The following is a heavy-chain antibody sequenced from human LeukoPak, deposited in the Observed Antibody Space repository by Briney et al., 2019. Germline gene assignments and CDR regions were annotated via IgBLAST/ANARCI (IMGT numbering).Heavy chain of an antibody. V-gene: IGHV4-59*08. J-gene: IGHJ4*02. D-gene: IGHD3-22*01. CDR2: IYYSGST. Sequence: PSETLSLTCTVSGGSVSSYYWSWIRQPPGKGLEWIGYIYYSGSTNYNPPLKSRVTIPVDTSKNQFSLKLSSVTAADTAVYYCARSKSMIVDYWGQGTLVTVSS. CDR1: GGSVSSYY. CDR3: ARSKSMIVDY.